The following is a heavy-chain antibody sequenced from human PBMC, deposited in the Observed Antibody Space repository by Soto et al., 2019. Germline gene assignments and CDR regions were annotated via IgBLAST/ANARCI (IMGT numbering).Heavy chain of an antibody. D-gene: IGHD1-1*01. CDR3: ARGVYNWIY. Sequence: QVQLQESGPGLVKPSETLSLTCTVSGGSIGNFSWTWIRQPPGKGLEWIGYIYYSGTTNYNSSLASRVTISVDPSKNQFSLKLNSVTAADTTVYYCARGVYNWIYWGQGTLVTVSS. CDR2: IYYSGTT. J-gene: IGHJ4*02. CDR1: GGSIGNFS. V-gene: IGHV4-59*01.